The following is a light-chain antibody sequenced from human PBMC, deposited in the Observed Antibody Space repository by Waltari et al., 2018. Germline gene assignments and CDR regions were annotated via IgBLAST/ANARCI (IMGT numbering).Light chain of an antibody. Sequence: DIQMTQSPSSLSASVGDRVTITCRASQSISSYLNWYQQKPGKAPRVLIYDASTLASGVPSRFRGSGSGTEFTLTISSLQPDDFATYYCHQYNSYSQSFGQGTKLEIK. V-gene: IGKV1-5*01. CDR2: DAS. CDR1: QSISSY. J-gene: IGKJ2*03. CDR3: HQYNSYSQS.